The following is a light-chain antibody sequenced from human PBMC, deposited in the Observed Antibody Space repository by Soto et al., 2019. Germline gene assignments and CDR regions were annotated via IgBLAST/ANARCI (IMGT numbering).Light chain of an antibody. CDR2: GNS. CDR1: SSNIGAGYD. CDR3: QSYDSSLSGDVV. V-gene: IGLV1-40*01. Sequence: QAVLTQPPSVSGAPGQRVTISCTGSSSNIGAGYDVHWYQQLPGTAPKLLIYGNSNRPSGVPDRFSGSKSGTSASLAITGLQAEDEPDYYCQSYDSSLSGDVVFGGGTQLTVL. J-gene: IGLJ2*01.